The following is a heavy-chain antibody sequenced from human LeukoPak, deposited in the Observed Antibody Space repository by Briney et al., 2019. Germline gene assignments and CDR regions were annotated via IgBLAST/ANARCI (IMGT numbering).Heavy chain of an antibody. D-gene: IGHD2-2*01. V-gene: IGHV1-69*05. CDR3: AREGTKAGYCSSTSCSNWFDP. CDR1: GGTFSSYA. J-gene: IGHJ5*02. CDR2: IIPIFGTA. Sequence: AASVKVSCKASGGTFSSYAISWVRQAPGQGLEWMGRIIPIFGTANYAQKFQGRVTITTDESTSTAYMELSSLRSEDTALYYCAREGTKAGYCSSTSCSNWFDPWGQGTLVTVSS.